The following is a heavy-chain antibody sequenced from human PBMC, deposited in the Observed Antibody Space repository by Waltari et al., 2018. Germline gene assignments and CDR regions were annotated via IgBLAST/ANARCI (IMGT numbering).Heavy chain of an antibody. CDR2: ISSSSSYI. D-gene: IGHD6-19*01. CDR1: GFTFSSYS. CDR3: ARDTAVAGTARGYFDY. J-gene: IGHJ4*02. V-gene: IGHV3-21*01. Sequence: EVQLVESGGGLVKPGGSLRLSCAASGFTFSSYSMNWVRQAPGKGLEWVSSISSSSSYIYYADSVKGRFTISRDNAKNSLYLQMNSLRAEDTAVYYCARDTAVAGTARGYFDYWGQGTLVTVSS.